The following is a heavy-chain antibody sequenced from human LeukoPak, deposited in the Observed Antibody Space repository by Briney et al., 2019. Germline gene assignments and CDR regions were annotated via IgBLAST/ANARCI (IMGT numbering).Heavy chain of an antibody. Sequence: SETLSLTCTVSGCSISSRSYSWGWIRQPQGRGLEWIGTIHYSGSTYYNPSLKSRVTISVDTSKNQFSLKMSSVSAADTSVYYCARHRCLATALDWLDPCGQGTLVAVSS. J-gene: IGHJ5*02. D-gene: IGHD6-13*01. CDR2: IHYSGST. CDR3: ARHRCLATALDWLDP. CDR1: GCSISSRSYS. V-gene: IGHV4-39*01.